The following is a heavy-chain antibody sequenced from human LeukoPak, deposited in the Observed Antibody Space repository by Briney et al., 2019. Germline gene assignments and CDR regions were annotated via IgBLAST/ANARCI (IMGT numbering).Heavy chain of an antibody. CDR1: GFTFSNYS. V-gene: IGHV3-21*01. D-gene: IGHD1-26*01. Sequence: PGGSLRLSCAASGFTFSNYSMNWVRQAPGKGLERVSSISTSGTYVHYGDSVKGRFTISRDNAKKSVSLQMNRLGAEDTAVYFRARVPHVAAALSGNYYYFDFWGQGTLVTVSS. J-gene: IGHJ4*02. CDR2: ISTSGTYV. CDR3: ARVPHVAAALSGNYYYFDF.